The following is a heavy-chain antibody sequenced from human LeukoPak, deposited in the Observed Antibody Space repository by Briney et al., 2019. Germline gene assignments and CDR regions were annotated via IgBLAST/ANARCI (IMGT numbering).Heavy chain of an antibody. CDR2: IRYDGSNK. J-gene: IGHJ4*02. CDR1: GFTFRSYG. V-gene: IGHV3-30*02. D-gene: IGHD1-26*01. CDR3: AKDLEVGGNADPHYFXX. Sequence: PGGSLRLSCAASGFTFRSYGMHWVRQAPGKGLEWVTFIRYDGSNKYYADSVKGRFTTSRDNSKNAMYLQMNSLRAEDTAVYYCAKDLEVGGNADPHYFXXWGQGTLVT.